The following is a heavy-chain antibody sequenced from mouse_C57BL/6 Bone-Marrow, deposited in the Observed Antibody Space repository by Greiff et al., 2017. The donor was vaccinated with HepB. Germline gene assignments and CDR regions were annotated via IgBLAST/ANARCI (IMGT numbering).Heavy chain of an antibody. CDR2: IDPSDSYT. CDR3: ARGREGGYYSYWYFDV. J-gene: IGHJ1*03. CDR1: GYTFTSYW. Sequence: QVQLQQPGAELVRPGTSVKLSCKASGYTFTSYWMHWVKQRPGQGLEWIGVIDPSDSYTNYNQKFKGKATLTVDTSSSTAYMQLSSLTSEDSAVYYCARGREGGYYSYWYFDVWGTGTTVTVSS. V-gene: IGHV1-59*01. D-gene: IGHD2-3*01.